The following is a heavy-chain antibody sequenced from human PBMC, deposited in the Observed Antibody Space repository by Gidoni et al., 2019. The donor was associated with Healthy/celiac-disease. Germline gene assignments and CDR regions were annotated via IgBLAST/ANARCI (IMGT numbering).Heavy chain of an antibody. V-gene: IGHV4-34*01. CDR3: ARVSGYSNQLVGSWFDP. CDR1: GGSFSGYY. D-gene: IGHD6-13*01. J-gene: IGHJ5*02. Sequence: QVQLQQWGAGLLKPSETLSLTCAVHGGSFSGYYWSWIRQPPGKGLEWIGEINHSGSTNYNPSLKSRVTISVDTSKNQFSLKLSSVTAADTAVYYCARVSGYSNQLVGSWFDPWGQGTLVTVSS. CDR2: INHSGST.